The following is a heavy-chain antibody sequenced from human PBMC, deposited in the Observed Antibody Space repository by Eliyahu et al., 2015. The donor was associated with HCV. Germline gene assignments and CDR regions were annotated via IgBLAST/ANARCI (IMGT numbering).Heavy chain of an antibody. CDR3: ARASRTVYSSSSHFDY. CDR1: GFXFSSXS. V-gene: IGHV3-21*01. J-gene: IGHJ4*02. CDR2: ISSSSSYI. Sequence: EVQLVESGGGLVKPGGSLRLSCAASGFXFSSXSMNWVRQAPGKGLEWVSSISSSSSYIYYADSVKGRFTISRDNAKNSLYLQMNSLRAEDTAVYYCARASRTVYSSSSHFDYWGQGTLVTVSS. D-gene: IGHD6-6*01.